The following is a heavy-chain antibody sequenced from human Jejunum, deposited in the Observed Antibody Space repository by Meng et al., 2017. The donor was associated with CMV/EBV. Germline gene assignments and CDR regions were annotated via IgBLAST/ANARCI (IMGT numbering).Heavy chain of an antibody. Sequence: FTGYYMNWLRQAPGQGLEWMGWIKLDNGRTDYAQKVQGRVTLTRDTSINTAYMELNMLRHDDTAVYYCARDPGCDDPSCYGIGWDLWGQGTLVTVSS. J-gene: IGHJ5*02. CDR3: ARDPGCDDPSCYGIGWDL. CDR2: IKLDNGRT. V-gene: IGHV1-2*02. CDR1: FTGYY. D-gene: IGHD2-2*01.